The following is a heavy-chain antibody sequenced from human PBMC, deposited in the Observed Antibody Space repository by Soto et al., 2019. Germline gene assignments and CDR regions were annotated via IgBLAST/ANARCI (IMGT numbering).Heavy chain of an antibody. D-gene: IGHD3-22*01. CDR1: GGTFSSYA. CDR3: ARGYYYDSSGYYSNAYYFDY. Sequence: QVQLVQSGAEVKKPGSSVEVACKASGGTFSSYAISWVRQAPGQGLEWMGGIIPIFGTANYAQKFQGRVTITADESTSTAFMELSSLRSEDTAVYYCARGYYYDSSGYYSNAYYFDYCGQGTLVTVSS. V-gene: IGHV1-69*01. J-gene: IGHJ4*02. CDR2: IIPIFGTA.